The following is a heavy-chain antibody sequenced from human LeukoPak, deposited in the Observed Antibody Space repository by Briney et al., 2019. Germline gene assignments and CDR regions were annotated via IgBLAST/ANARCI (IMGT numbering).Heavy chain of an antibody. D-gene: IGHD6-13*01. CDR1: GFTFSSYE. V-gene: IGHV3-48*03. Sequence: GGSLRLSCAASGFTFSSYEMNWVRQAPGKGLEWVSYISSSGSTIYYADSVKGRFTISRDNSKNTLYLQMNSLRAEDTAVYYCAKDGKYSSSWYYYYYMDVWGKGTTVTISS. CDR2: ISSSGSTI. CDR3: AKDGKYSSSWYYYYYMDV. J-gene: IGHJ6*03.